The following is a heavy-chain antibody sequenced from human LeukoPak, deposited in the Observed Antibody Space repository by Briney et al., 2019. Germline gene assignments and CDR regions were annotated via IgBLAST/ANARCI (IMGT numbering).Heavy chain of an antibody. CDR3: VYGSGTYAY. CDR1: GGSFSGYY. D-gene: IGHD3-10*01. Sequence: PSETLSLTCAVYGGSFSGYYWSWIRQPPGKGLEWIGEINHSGSTNYNPSLKSRVTISVDTSKNQFSLKLSSVTAEDTAVYYCVYGSGTYAYWGQGTLVTVSS. CDR2: INHSGST. J-gene: IGHJ4*02. V-gene: IGHV4-34*01.